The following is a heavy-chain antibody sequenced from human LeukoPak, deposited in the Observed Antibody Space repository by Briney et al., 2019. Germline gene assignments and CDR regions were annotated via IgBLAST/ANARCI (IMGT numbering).Heavy chain of an antibody. Sequence: GGSLRLSCAASGFTFSSYWMSWVRQAPGKGLEWVANIKQDGSEKYYVDSVKGRFTISRDNSKNTLYLQMNSLRAEDTAVYYCAKYRSLLDWFDPWGQGTLVTVSS. CDR1: GFTFSSYW. D-gene: IGHD6-19*01. J-gene: IGHJ5*02. CDR2: IKQDGSEK. CDR3: AKYRSLLDWFDP. V-gene: IGHV3-7*03.